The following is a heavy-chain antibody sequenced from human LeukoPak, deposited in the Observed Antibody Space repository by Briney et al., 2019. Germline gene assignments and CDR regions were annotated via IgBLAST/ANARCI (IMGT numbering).Heavy chain of an antibody. Sequence: SETLSLTCTVSGGSISSYYWSWIRQLPGKGLEWIGYIYYSGSTNYNPSLKSRVTISVDTSKNQFSLKLSSVTAADTAVYYCAREVGYYFDYWGQGTLVTVSS. CDR3: AREVGYYFDY. V-gene: IGHV4-59*01. CDR1: GGSISSYY. D-gene: IGHD1-26*01. CDR2: IYYSGST. J-gene: IGHJ4*02.